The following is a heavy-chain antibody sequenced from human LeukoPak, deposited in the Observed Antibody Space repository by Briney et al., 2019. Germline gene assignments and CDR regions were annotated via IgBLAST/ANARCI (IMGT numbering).Heavy chain of an antibody. CDR1: GFTFSSYA. V-gene: IGHV3-30*04. CDR2: ISYDGSNK. D-gene: IGHD2-2*01. J-gene: IGHJ4*02. Sequence: GRSLRLSCAASGFTFSSYAMHWVRQAPGKGLEWVAVISYDGSNKYYADSVKGRFTISRDNSKNTLYLQMNSLRAEDTAVYYCAGEFDQLHDYWGQGTLVTVSS. CDR3: AGEFDQLHDY.